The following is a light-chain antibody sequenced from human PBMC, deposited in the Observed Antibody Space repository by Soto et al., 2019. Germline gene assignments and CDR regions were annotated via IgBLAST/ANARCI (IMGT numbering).Light chain of an antibody. V-gene: IGKV1-27*01. CDR1: QGISNF. CDR3: QKDKSAPFT. J-gene: IGKJ3*01. Sequence: DIQMTQSPSSLSASVGDRVTITCRASQGISNFLAWYQQKPGKVPKLLIYAASTLQSGVPSRFSGSGSGADFTLTISSLQPEDVANYFCQKDKSAPFTFGTGTKVHIK. CDR2: AAS.